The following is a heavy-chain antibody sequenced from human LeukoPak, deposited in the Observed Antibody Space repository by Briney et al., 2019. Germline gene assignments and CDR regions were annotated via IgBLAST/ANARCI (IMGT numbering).Heavy chain of an antibody. J-gene: IGHJ4*02. Sequence: ASVKVSCKASGYTFTSYGISWVRQAPGQGLEWMGWISAYNGNTNYAQKLQGRVTMTTDTSTSTAYMGLRSLRSDDTAVYYCARDTGLQYSGYDHDYWGQGTLVTVSS. CDR1: GYTFTSYG. D-gene: IGHD5-12*01. V-gene: IGHV1-18*01. CDR3: ARDTGLQYSGYDHDY. CDR2: ISAYNGNT.